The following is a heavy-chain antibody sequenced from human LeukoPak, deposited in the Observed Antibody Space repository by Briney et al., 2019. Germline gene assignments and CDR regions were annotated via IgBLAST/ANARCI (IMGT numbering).Heavy chain of an antibody. D-gene: IGHD2-15*01. Sequence: GGSLRLSCAASGFTFSNAWMTWVRQAPGKGLEWVGRIESKTDGGTTDYAAPVKGRFTISRDDSKNTLFLQMNSLKTEDTAVYYCTAGLGYCSGGRCAGGDAFDIWGQGTMVTVSS. CDR3: TAGLGYCSGGRCAGGDAFDI. J-gene: IGHJ3*02. V-gene: IGHV3-15*04. CDR1: GFTFSNAW. CDR2: IESKTDGGTT.